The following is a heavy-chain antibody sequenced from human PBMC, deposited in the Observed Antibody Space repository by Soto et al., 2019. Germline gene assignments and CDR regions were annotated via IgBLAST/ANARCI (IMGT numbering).Heavy chain of an antibody. V-gene: IGHV1-69*13. J-gene: IGHJ4*02. CDR1: RVAFSKFI. CDR2: IIPIFGTA. D-gene: IGHD5-18*01. CDR3: ARSGDTAMVSTFDY. Sequence: SVKVSCKASRVAFSKFIVTWVRQAPGLGLEWVGGIIPIFGTANYAQKFQGRVTITADESTSTAYMELSSLRSEDTAVYYCARSGDTAMVSTFDYWGQGTLVTVSS.